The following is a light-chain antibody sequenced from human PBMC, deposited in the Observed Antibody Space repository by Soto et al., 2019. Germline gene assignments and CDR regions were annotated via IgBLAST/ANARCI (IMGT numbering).Light chain of an antibody. J-gene: IGKJ1*01. V-gene: IGKV1-5*01. CDR3: QQYVSYWT. CDR1: QDLDKW. CDR2: KSS. Sequence: ILMSQSPSSLSASVGDRVTITCRASQDLDKWLAWYQQKPGRAPNLLIYKSSTLRQGVPSRFTGIGSRTEYSLTITDLQPDDFATYYCQQYVSYWTFGQGTVVDMK.